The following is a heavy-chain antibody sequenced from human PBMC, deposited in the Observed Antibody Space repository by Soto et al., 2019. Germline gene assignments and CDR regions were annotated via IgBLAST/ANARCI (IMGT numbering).Heavy chain of an antibody. D-gene: IGHD1-26*01. CDR1: GFTFSSYG. J-gene: IGHJ4*02. Sequence: WGSLRLSCAASGFTFSSYGMHWVRQAPGKGLEWVAVIWYDGSNKYYADSVKGRFTISRDNSKNTLYLQMNSLRAEDTAVYYCARVRYDIVGVTTPLDYWGQGTLVTVSS. CDR2: IWYDGSNK. CDR3: ARVRYDIVGVTTPLDY. V-gene: IGHV3-33*01.